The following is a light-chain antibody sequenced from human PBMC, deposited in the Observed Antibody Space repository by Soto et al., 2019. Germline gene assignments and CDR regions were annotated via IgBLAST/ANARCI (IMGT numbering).Light chain of an antibody. J-gene: IGKJ4*01. CDR3: QQSYSNVMYT. V-gene: IGKV1-39*01. Sequence: DIQMTQSPSSLSASVGDRVAITCRASQSISTYLHWYQQKPGKAPRVLISSASTLQSGVPSRFSGSGSGTEFTLTISSLQPEDFATYYCQQSYSNVMYTFGGGTKVDIK. CDR1: QSISTY. CDR2: SAS.